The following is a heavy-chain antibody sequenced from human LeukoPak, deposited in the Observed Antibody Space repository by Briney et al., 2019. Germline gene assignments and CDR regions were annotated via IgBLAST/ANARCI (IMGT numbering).Heavy chain of an antibody. CDR2: INHSGST. J-gene: IGHJ3*02. V-gene: IGHV4-34*01. Sequence: SETLSLTCAVYVGSFSGYYWRWIRQPPRKGQEWIGEINHSGSTNYNPSLKSRVTISVDTSKNQFSLKLSSVTAADTAVYYCARLTAEHAFDIWGQGTMVTVSS. D-gene: IGHD1-14*01. CDR1: VGSFSGYY. CDR3: ARLTAEHAFDI.